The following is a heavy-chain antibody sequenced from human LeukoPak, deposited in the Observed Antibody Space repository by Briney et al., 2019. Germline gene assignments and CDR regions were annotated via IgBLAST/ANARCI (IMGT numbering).Heavy chain of an antibody. D-gene: IGHD3-22*01. CDR3: ARNYYDSSAYDAFDI. Sequence: GGSLRLSCAASGFTFSSYETNWVRQAPGKGLEWVSYISSSGSTIYYADSVKGRFTISRDNAKNSLYLQMNSLRAEDTAVYYCARNYYDSSAYDAFDIWGQGTMVTVSS. CDR1: GFTFSSYE. J-gene: IGHJ3*02. CDR2: ISSSGSTI. V-gene: IGHV3-48*03.